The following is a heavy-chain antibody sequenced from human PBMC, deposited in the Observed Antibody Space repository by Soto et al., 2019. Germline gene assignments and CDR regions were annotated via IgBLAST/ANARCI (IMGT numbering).Heavy chain of an antibody. J-gene: IGHJ3*01. CDR3: SKGSYGDPDGFDV. Sequence: PGGSLRLSCGASGFTLSRYWMTWVRQAPGKRLEWVANIKQDGSEKYYVDSVKGRFTISRDNAKNSLYLQMSRLRAEDTAVYYCSKGSYGDPDGFDVWGQGTMVTVSS. D-gene: IGHD3-10*01. CDR2: IKQDGSEK. CDR1: GFTLSRYW. V-gene: IGHV3-7*01.